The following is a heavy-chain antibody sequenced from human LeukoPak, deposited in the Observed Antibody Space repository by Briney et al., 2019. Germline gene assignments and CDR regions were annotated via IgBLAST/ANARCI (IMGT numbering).Heavy chain of an antibody. D-gene: IGHD3-22*01. CDR3: ARESSSGYSRPNWFDP. Sequence: SETLSPTCTVSGGSTSSSSYYWGWIRQPPGKGLEWIGSIYYSGSTHYNPSLKSRVTISVDTSKNQFSLKLSSVTAADTAVYYCARESSSGYSRPNWFDPWGQGTLVTVSS. V-gene: IGHV4-39*07. CDR2: IYYSGST. J-gene: IGHJ5*02. CDR1: GGSTSSSSYY.